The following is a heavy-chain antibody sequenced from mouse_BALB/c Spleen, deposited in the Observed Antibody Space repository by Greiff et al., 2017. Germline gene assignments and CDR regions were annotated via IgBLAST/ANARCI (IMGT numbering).Heavy chain of an antibody. Sequence: QVQLQQSGAELVRPGTSVKVSCKASGYAFTNYLIEWVKQRPGQGLEWIGVINPGSGGTNYNEKFKGKATMTADKSSSTAYMQLSSLTSDDSAVFFCARGYDGGDYWGQGTTLTVSS. V-gene: IGHV1-54*01. CDR1: GYAFTNYL. CDR2: INPGSGGT. CDR3: ARGYDGGDY. J-gene: IGHJ2*01. D-gene: IGHD2-2*01.